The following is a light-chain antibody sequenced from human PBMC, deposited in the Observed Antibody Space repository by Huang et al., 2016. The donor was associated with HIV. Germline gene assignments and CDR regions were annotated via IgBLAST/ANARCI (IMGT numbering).Light chain of an antibody. V-gene: IGKV3-11*01. Sequence: EIVLTQSPATLSLSPGEGATLSCRASQSIGSYLAWYQQRPGQATTLLIYDASVRATGIPARFSGRGSGTDFTLTISSLEPEDFAVYYCQQRNNWPPWTFGQGTKVELK. CDR1: QSIGSY. CDR3: QQRNNWPPWT. CDR2: DAS. J-gene: IGKJ1*01.